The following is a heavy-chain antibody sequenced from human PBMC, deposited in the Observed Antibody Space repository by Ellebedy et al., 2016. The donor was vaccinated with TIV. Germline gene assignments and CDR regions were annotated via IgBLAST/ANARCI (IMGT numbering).Heavy chain of an antibody. J-gene: IGHJ3*02. D-gene: IGHD5-24*01. CDR1: GYSFSSSY. Sequence: AASVKVSCKASGYSFSSSYIHWVRQAPGQRLEWLGIINPTTGSTGYAQKFQGRVTMTRDTSTSTVYMELSSLRSEDTAVYYCAREMDKINLMSAFDIWGQGTMVTVSS. CDR3: AREMDKINLMSAFDI. CDR2: INPTTGST. V-gene: IGHV1-46*01.